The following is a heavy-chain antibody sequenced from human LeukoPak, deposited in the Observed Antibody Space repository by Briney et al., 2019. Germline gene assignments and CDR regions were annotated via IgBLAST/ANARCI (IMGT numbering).Heavy chain of an antibody. Sequence: PGGSLRLSCAASGFTFSSYAMSWVRQAPGKGLEWVSAISGSGGSTYYADSVRGRFTISRGNSKNTLYLQMNSLRAEDTAVYYCAKDSPYYDILTGYYPYPDAFDIWGQGTMVTVSS. CDR1: GFTFSSYA. J-gene: IGHJ3*02. V-gene: IGHV3-23*01. D-gene: IGHD3-9*01. CDR3: AKDSPYYDILTGYYPYPDAFDI. CDR2: ISGSGGST.